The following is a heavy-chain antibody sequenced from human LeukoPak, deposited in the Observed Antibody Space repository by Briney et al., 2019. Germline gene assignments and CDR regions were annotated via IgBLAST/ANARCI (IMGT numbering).Heavy chain of an antibody. CDR2: IYPGDSDT. Sequence: GESLKISCKGSGYTFTNHWIGWVRQMPGKGLEWMVIIYPGDSDTRYSPSFQGQVTIPADTSINTAYLQWSSLKASDPAMYYCARGIILEGTTSACEIWGQGTMVTVSS. V-gene: IGHV5-51*01. CDR3: ARGIILEGTTSACEI. J-gene: IGHJ3*02. CDR1: GYTFTNHW. D-gene: IGHD1-1*01.